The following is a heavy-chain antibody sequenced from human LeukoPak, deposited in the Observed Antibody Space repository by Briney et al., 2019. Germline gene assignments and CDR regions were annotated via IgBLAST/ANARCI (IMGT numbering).Heavy chain of an antibody. CDR1: GGTFSSYA. V-gene: IGHV1-69*05. Sequence: SVKVSCKASGGTFSSYAISWVRQAPGQGLEWMGGIIPIFGTANYAQKFQGRVTITTDESTSTAYMELSSLRSEDTAVYYCARDNYGDYVAQCFDYWGQGTLVTVSS. J-gene: IGHJ4*02. D-gene: IGHD4-17*01. CDR2: IIPIFGTA. CDR3: ARDNYGDYVAQCFDY.